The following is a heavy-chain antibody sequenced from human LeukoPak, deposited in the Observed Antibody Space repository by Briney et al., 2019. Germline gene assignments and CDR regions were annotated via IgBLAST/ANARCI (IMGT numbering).Heavy chain of an antibody. CDR1: GGSISSGGYY. Sequence: PSQTLSLTCPVSGGSISSGGYYWSWIRQHPGKDLEWIGYISYSGSTYYNPSLNSRVTISVGTSKSQFSLKLSSVTAADTAVYYCARVRGYSYGELDYWGQGTLVTVSS. CDR2: ISYSGST. J-gene: IGHJ4*02. D-gene: IGHD5-18*01. CDR3: ARVRGYSYGELDY. V-gene: IGHV4-31*03.